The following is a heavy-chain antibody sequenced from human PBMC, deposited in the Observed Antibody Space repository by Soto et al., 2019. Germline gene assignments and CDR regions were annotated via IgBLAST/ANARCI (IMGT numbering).Heavy chain of an antibody. CDR3: VRLVPPHYYDSIGYQG. J-gene: IGHJ4*02. Sequence: TSETLSLTCTVSGGFISRSSYYWGWIRQPPGKGLEWIGSIYYSGSTYYNTSLKSRVTISVDTSKNQFSLKLNSVTAADTAVYYCVRLVPPHYYDSIGYQGWGQGILVTVSS. CDR1: GGFISRSSYY. V-gene: IGHV4-39*01. D-gene: IGHD3-22*01. CDR2: IYYSGST.